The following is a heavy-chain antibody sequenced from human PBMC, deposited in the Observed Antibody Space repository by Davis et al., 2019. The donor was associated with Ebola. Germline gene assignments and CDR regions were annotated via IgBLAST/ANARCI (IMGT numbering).Heavy chain of an antibody. Sequence: GESLKISCAASGFTVSSNYMSWVRQAPGKGLEWVSVIYSCGSTYYADSVKGRFTISRDNSKNTLYLQMNSLRAEDTAVYYVARDGLDELLYFWYGMDVWGQGTTVTVSS. CDR3: ARDGLDELLYFWYGMDV. CDR1: GFTVSSNY. CDR2: IYSCGST. D-gene: IGHD2-2*02. V-gene: IGHV3-66*03. J-gene: IGHJ6*02.